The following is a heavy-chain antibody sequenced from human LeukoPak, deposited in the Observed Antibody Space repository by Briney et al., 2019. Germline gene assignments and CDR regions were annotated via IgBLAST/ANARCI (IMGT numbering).Heavy chain of an antibody. Sequence: GGSLRLSCAASGFTFDDYAMHWVRQAPGKGLEWVSGISWNSGSIGYADSVKGRFTISRDNAKNSLYLQMNSLRAEDTALYYCAKDPFYDSSGYFDYWGQGTLATVSS. V-gene: IGHV3-9*01. J-gene: IGHJ4*02. CDR3: AKDPFYDSSGYFDY. CDR2: ISWNSGSI. D-gene: IGHD3-22*01. CDR1: GFTFDDYA.